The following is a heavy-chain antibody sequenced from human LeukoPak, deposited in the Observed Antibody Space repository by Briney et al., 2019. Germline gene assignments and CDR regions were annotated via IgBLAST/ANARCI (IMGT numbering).Heavy chain of an antibody. J-gene: IGHJ4*02. CDR1: GGSIISTNYY. CDR2: IYYTGGT. V-gene: IGHV4-39*01. D-gene: IGHD1-1*01. CDR3: ARHYRTGLMEHFDY. Sequence: PSETLSLTCVVSGGSIISTNYYWLWIRQPPGKGQEWIGSIYYTGGTYYNPSLKSRVTIAADSSKNEVSLETSYVTAADTAVYYCARHYRTGLMEHFDYWGQGTLVTVSS.